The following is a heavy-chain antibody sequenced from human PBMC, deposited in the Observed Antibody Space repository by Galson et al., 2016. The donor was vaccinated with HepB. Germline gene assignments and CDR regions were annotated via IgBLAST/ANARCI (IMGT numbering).Heavy chain of an antibody. CDR1: GGSINSGFYY. Sequence: TLSLTCTVSGGSINSGFYYWNWIRLHPRKGLEWIGYIFYTGSTYYNPSLKSRVSISIDTSKNHFSLNLTSVTAADTAIYYCAATILDAAGTGWFDPWGQGTLVTVSS. CDR3: AATILDAAGTGWFDP. V-gene: IGHV4-31*03. J-gene: IGHJ5*02. CDR2: IFYTGST. D-gene: IGHD6-13*01.